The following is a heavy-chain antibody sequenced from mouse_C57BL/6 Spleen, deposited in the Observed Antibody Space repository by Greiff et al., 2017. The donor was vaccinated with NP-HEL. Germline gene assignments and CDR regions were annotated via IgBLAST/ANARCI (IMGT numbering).Heavy chain of an antibody. J-gene: IGHJ4*01. Sequence: VQLQQSGPELVEPGASVKISCKASGYAFSSSWMNWVKQRPGKGLEWIGRIYPGDGDTNYNGKFKGKATLTADKSSSTAYMQLSSLTSEDSAVYFCASPLTTVVATDAMDYWGQGTSVTVSS. CDR1: GYAFSSSW. CDR2: IYPGDGDT. D-gene: IGHD1-1*01. V-gene: IGHV1-82*01. CDR3: ASPLTTVVATDAMDY.